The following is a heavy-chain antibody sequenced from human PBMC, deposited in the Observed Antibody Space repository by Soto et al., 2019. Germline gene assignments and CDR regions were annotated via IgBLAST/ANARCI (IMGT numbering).Heavy chain of an antibody. D-gene: IGHD6-13*01. CDR1: GYTFTSYG. CDR3: ARGGWYGRWNSYGMDV. J-gene: IGHJ6*02. CDR2: ISAYNGNT. V-gene: IGHV1-18*04. Sequence: ASVKVSCKASGYTFTSYGISWERQAPGQGLEWMGWISAYNGNTNYAQRLQGRVTMTTDTSTSTAYKELRSLRSDDTAVYYCARGGWYGRWNSYGMDVWAQGTTVTVSS.